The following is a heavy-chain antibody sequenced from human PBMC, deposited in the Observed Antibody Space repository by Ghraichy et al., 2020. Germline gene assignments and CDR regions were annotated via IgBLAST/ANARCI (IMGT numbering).Heavy chain of an antibody. V-gene: IGHV4-30-2*01. J-gene: IGHJ4*02. D-gene: IGHD4-23*01. CDR3: ARSYGGLFDY. CDR1: GGSISSGGYS. CDR2: IYHSGST. Sequence: SETLSPTCAVSGGSISSGGYSWSWIRQPPGKGLEWIGYIYHSGSTYYNPSLKSRVTISVDRSKNQFSLRLSSVTAADTAVYYCARSYGGLFDYWGQGTLVTVSS.